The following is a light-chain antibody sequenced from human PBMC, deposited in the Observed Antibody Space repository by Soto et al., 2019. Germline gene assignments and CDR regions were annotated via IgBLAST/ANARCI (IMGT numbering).Light chain of an antibody. CDR1: QTISSW. Sequence: DIQMTQSPSTLSASVGDRATITCRASQTISSWLAWYQQKPGKAPKLLIYTASTVTSGVPSRFSGSGSGKEFTLTISSLQPDDFATYYCQHYNSYSEAFGQGTKVDIK. V-gene: IGKV1-5*03. CDR2: TAS. J-gene: IGKJ1*01. CDR3: QHYNSYSEA.